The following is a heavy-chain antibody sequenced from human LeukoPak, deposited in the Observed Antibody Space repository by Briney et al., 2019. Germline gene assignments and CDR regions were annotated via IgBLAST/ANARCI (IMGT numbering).Heavy chain of an antibody. J-gene: IGHJ4*02. CDR1: GFTFGSSY. Sequence: GGSLSLSCAASGFTFGSSYMHWVRQDPGKGLVWVSCISSDGTSTNYADSVKGRFTISRDNPKNTVYLQMNSPRAEDTAVYYCARDVGSSLHSWGQGTLVIVSS. V-gene: IGHV3-74*01. CDR2: ISSDGTST. D-gene: IGHD2-2*01. CDR3: ARDVGSSLHS.